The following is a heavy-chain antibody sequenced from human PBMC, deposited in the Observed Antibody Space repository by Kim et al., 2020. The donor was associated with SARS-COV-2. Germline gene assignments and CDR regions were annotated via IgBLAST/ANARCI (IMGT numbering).Heavy chain of an antibody. CDR3: ARLGYSYVGAVDY. J-gene: IGHJ4*02. V-gene: IGHV4-39*01. Sequence: SETLSLTCTVSGGSISSSSYYWGWIRQPPGKGLEWIGSIYYSGSTYYNPSLKSRVTISVDTSKNQFSLKLSSVTAADTAVYYCARLGYSYVGAVDYWGQGTLVTVSS. CDR2: IYYSGST. CDR1: GGSISSSSYY. D-gene: IGHD5-18*01.